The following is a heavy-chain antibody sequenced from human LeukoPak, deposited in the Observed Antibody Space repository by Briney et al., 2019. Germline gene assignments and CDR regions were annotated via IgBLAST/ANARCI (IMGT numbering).Heavy chain of an antibody. CDR1: GGSISSGGYY. CDR2: IYHSGST. D-gene: IGHD5-12*01. V-gene: IGHV4-30-2*01. CDR3: ASYEDYYYYGMDV. J-gene: IGHJ6*02. Sequence: PSETLSLACTVSGGSISSGGYYWSWIRQPPGKGLEWIGYIYHSGSTYYNPSLKSRVTISVDTSKNQFSLKLRSVTAADTAVYYCASYEDYYYYGMDVWGQGTTVTVSS.